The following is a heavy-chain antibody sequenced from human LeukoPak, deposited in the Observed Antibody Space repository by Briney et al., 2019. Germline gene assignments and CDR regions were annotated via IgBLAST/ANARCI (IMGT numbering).Heavy chain of an antibody. CDR3: ARALGYSYPYYYYMDV. CDR2: IYTSGST. J-gene: IGHJ6*03. D-gene: IGHD5-18*01. CDR1: GGSISSYY. V-gene: IGHV4-4*07. Sequence: SETLSLTCTVSGGSISSYYWSWIRQPAGKGLEWIGRIYTSGSTNYNPSLKSRVTMSVDTSKNQFSLKLSSVTAADTAVYYCARALGYSYPYYYYMDVWGKGTTVTVSS.